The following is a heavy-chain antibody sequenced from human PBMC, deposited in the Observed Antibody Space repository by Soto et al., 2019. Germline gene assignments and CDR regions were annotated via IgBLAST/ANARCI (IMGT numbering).Heavy chain of an antibody. CDR3: ARDLGIGAAGRGYWYYYGMDV. V-gene: IGHV3-7*03. CDR1: GFSFSAYW. D-gene: IGHD6-13*01. Sequence: EVQLVESGGGLVQPGGSLRLSCAASGFSFSAYWMNWVRQAPGKGLEWVANIKQDESEKYYVDSVKGRSTISRDNAKNSLYLQMNNGRADDTAVYYCARDLGIGAAGRGYWYYYGMDVWGQGTTVTVSS. J-gene: IGHJ6*02. CDR2: IKQDESEK.